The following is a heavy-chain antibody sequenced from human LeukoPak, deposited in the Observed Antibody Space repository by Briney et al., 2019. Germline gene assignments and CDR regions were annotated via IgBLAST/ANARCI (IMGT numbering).Heavy chain of an antibody. CDR2: ISGSGGGT. V-gene: IGHV3-23*01. J-gene: IGHJ4*01. D-gene: IGHD3-10*01. Sequence: PGGSLRLSCAASGFTFSSYAMSWVRQAPGKGLEWVSAISGSGGGTYYADSVKGRFTISRDNSKNTLYLQMNSLRAEDTAVYYCAKVKDPITMVGGVIIYFDYCGHGNLGTVSS. CDR3: AKVKDPITMVGGVIIYFDY. CDR1: GFTFSSYA.